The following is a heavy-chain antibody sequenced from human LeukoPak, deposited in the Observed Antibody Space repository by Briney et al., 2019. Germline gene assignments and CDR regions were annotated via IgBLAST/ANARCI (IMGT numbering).Heavy chain of an antibody. J-gene: IGHJ6*02. CDR3: ARVNLYYYGMDV. CDR2: MRDDGSEE. V-gene: IGHV3-7*01. Sequence: GGSLRLSCAASGFTFRRHWMSWVRQAPGKGLEWVANMRDDGSEEFYVNSVKGRFTISRDNAKNSLYLQMNSLRAEDTAVYYCARVNLYYYGMDVWGQGTTVTVSS. D-gene: IGHD1-14*01. CDR1: GFTFRRHW.